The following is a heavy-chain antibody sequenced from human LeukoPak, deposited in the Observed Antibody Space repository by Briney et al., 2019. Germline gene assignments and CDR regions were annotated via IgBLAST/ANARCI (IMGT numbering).Heavy chain of an antibody. J-gene: IGHJ6*03. V-gene: IGHV1-8*03. CDR2: MNPNSGNT. CDR3: ARGPSGSFGNYYYYMDV. Sequence: GASVKVSCKASGYTFTSYDINWVRQATGQGLEWMGWMNPNSGNTGYAQKSQGRVTITRNTSISTAYMELSSLRSEDTAVYYCARGPSGSFGNYYYYMDVWGKGTTVTVSS. CDR1: GYTFTSYD. D-gene: IGHD1-26*01.